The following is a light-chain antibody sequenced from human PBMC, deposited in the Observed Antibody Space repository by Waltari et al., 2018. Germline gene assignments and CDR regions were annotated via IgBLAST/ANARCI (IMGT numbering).Light chain of an antibody. J-gene: IGLJ3*02. CDR2: EVT. CDR3: TSYTGSNLV. CDR1: SSDVGCYNY. V-gene: IGLV2-8*01. Sequence: QSALTQPPSASGSLGQSVTISCTGTSSDVGCYNYVSWYQHHPGKGPKLLIYEVTKRPSGVPDRVSGSRSGNTASLTVSGLQAEDEADYYCTSYTGSNLVFGGGTKLTVL.